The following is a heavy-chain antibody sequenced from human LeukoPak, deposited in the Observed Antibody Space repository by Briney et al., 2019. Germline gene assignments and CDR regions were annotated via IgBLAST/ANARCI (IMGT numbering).Heavy chain of an antibody. CDR2: IRYDGSNK. V-gene: IGHV3-30*02. CDR3: TTLRPYIQPR. J-gene: IGHJ3*01. D-gene: IGHD5-18*01. CDR1: GFTFSSYG. Sequence: GGSLRLSCAASGFTFSSYGMHWVRQAPGKGLEWVAFIRYDGSNKYYADSVKGRFTISRDNSKNTLYLQMNSLKTEDTAVYYCTTLRPYIQPRWGQGTMVTVSS.